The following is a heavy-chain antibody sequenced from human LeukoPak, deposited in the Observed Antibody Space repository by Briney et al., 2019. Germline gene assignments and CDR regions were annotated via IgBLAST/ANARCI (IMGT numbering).Heavy chain of an antibody. D-gene: IGHD6-19*01. CDR2: IRYDGSNK. Sequence: GGSLRLSCAASGFTFSSYGMHWVRQASGKGLEWVAFIRYDGSNKYYADSVKGRFTISRDNSKNTLYLQMNSLRAEDTALYYCARDGGWYKRGLDYYYYYMDVWGKGTSVTVSS. J-gene: IGHJ6*03. CDR1: GFTFSSYG. CDR3: ARDGGWYKRGLDYYYYYMDV. V-gene: IGHV3-30*02.